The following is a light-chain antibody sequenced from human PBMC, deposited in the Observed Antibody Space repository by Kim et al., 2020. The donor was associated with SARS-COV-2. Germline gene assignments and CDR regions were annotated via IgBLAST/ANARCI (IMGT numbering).Light chain of an antibody. CDR1: TGAVTSDHH. CDR3: LIYYSADQVV. J-gene: IGLJ2*01. V-gene: IGLV7-43*01. Sequence: GGTVTLTCAASTGAVTSDHHPNWFQQKLGQAPRALIFSTNNKHSWTPARFSGSLLGGKAALTLSGVQPEDEADYYCLIYYSADQVVFGGGTQLTVL. CDR2: STN.